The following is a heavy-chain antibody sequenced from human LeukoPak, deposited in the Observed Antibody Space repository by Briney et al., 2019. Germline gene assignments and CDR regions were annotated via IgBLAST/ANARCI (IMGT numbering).Heavy chain of an antibody. V-gene: IGHV4-34*01. CDR1: GGSFSGYY. CDR3: ARRPTTVTTSEYFDY. Sequence: SETLSLTCAVYGGSFSGYYWSWIRQPPGKGLEWIGEINHSGSTNYNPSLKSRVTISVDTSKNQFSLKLSSVTAADTAVYYCARRPTTVTTSEYFDYWGQGTLVTVSS. D-gene: IGHD4-17*01. CDR2: INHSGST. J-gene: IGHJ4*02.